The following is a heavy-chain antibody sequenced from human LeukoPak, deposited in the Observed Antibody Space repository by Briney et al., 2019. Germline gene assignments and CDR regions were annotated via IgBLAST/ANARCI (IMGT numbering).Heavy chain of an antibody. CDR2: ISYDGSNK. V-gene: IGHV3-30-3*01. D-gene: IGHD3-22*01. J-gene: IGHJ4*02. Sequence: PGGSLRLSCAASGFTFSSYAMHWVRQAPGKGLEWVAVISYDGSNKYYADSVKGRFTISRDNSKNTLYLQMNSLRAEDTAVYYCAREARAMIVVANADHPLGIDYWGQGTLVTVSS. CDR3: AREARAMIVVANADHPLGIDY. CDR1: GFTFSSYA.